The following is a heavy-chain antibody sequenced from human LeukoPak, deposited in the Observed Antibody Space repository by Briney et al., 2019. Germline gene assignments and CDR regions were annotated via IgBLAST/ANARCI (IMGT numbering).Heavy chain of an antibody. J-gene: IGHJ4*02. V-gene: IGHV3-20*04. CDR3: ARLAYDSSGYYYYFDC. D-gene: IGHD3-22*01. Sequence: GGSLRLSCAASGFTFDDYGMSWVRQAPGKGLEWVSGINWNGGSTGYADSVKGRFTISRDNAKNSLYLQMNSLRAEDTALYYCARLAYDSSGYYYYFDCWGQGTLVTVSS. CDR1: GFTFDDYG. CDR2: INWNGGST.